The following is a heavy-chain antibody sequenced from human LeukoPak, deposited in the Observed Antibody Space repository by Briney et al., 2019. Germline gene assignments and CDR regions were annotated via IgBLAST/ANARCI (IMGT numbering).Heavy chain of an antibody. J-gene: IGHJ4*02. CDR2: INPSGGST. CDR1: GCTFTSYG. Sequence: ASVKVSCKASGCTFTSYGISWVRQAPGQGLEWMGIINPSGGSTSYAQKFQGRVTMTRDTSTSTVYMELSSLRSEDTAVYYCAREAEGGIMASDYWGQGTLVTVSS. CDR3: AREAEGGIMASDY. V-gene: IGHV1-46*01. D-gene: IGHD3-16*01.